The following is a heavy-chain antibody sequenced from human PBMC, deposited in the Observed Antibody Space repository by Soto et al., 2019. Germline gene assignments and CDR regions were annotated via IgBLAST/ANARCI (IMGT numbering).Heavy chain of an antibody. V-gene: IGHV3-23*01. Sequence: EVQLLESGGTLVQPGGSLTLSCAASGFTFSTYAMAWVRQAPGKGLEWVSGVSASGLNTDYADPVKGRFYISRDNSKNSVSLHMNSLRAAATALYYWAKDRPRRTSGDFFDYWCQGTPVTVSS. CDR2: VSASGLNT. CDR1: GFTFSTYA. J-gene: IGHJ4*02. D-gene: IGHD1-1*01. CDR3: AKDRPRRTSGDFFDY.